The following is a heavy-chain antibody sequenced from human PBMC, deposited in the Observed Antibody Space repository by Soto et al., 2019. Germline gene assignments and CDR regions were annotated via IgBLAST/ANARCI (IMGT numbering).Heavy chain of an antibody. J-gene: IGHJ6*02. V-gene: IGHV4-31*02. CDR3: ARDRSGQDGYAYGMDV. D-gene: IGHD2-2*01. Sequence: GSTYYNPSLKSRVTISVDTSKNQFSLKLSSVTAADTAVYYCARDRSGQDGYAYGMDVWGQGTTVTVSS. CDR2: GST.